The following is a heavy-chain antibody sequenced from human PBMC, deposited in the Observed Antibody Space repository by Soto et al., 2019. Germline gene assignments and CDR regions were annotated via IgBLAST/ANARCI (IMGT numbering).Heavy chain of an antibody. J-gene: IGHJ4*02. CDR2: ISAQNGDP. Sequence: ASVKVSCKASGYTFTSYGSSWVRQAPGEGLEWVGWISAQNGDPRYVQNLQGRITMTTDTFTNTAYMELTSLTSADTAVYYCARDWSRYYDSSGLMWFYGGQGTLVTVSS. CDR3: ARDWSRYYDSSGLMWFY. D-gene: IGHD3-22*01. CDR1: GYTFTSYG. V-gene: IGHV1-18*01.